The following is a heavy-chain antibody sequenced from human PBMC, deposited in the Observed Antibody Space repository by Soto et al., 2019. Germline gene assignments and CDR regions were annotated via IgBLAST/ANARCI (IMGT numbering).Heavy chain of an antibody. CDR3: AKRITMVRGVDGGMDV. Sequence: GGSLRLSCAASGFTFSSYGMHWVRQAPGKGLEWVAVISYDGSNKYYADSVKGRFTISRDNSKNTLYLQMNSLRAEDTAVYYCAKRITMVRGVDGGMDVWGQGTTVTVSS. D-gene: IGHD3-10*01. CDR1: GFTFSSYG. V-gene: IGHV3-30*18. CDR2: ISYDGSNK. J-gene: IGHJ6*02.